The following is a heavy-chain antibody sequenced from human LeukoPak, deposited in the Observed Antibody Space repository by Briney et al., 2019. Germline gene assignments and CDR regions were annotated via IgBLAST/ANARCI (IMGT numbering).Heavy chain of an antibody. CDR3: AKGHYTDV. CDR2: ISYDGSHK. J-gene: IGHJ6*03. Sequence: PGRSLRLSCEASGFTFSSYTMHWVRQAPGRGLEWVAVISYDGSHKYYVDSVKGRFTISRDNSKNTLYLQMNSLRAEDTAVYYCAKGHYTDVWGKGTTVTVSS. CDR1: GFTFSSYT. V-gene: IGHV3-30*04.